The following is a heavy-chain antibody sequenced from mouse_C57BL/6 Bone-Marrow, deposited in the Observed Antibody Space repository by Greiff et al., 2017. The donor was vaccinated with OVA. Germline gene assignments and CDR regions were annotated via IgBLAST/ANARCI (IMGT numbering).Heavy chain of an antibody. Sequence: VQLQQSGPELVKPGDSVKISCKASGYSFTGYFMNWVMQSHGKSLEWIGRINPYNGDTFYNQKFKGKATLTVDKSSSTAHMELRSLTSEDSAVYYCAREGDYYYGSSSWFAYWGQGTLVTVSA. CDR1: GYSFTGYF. J-gene: IGHJ3*01. CDR3: AREGDYYYGSSSWFAY. CDR2: INPYNGDT. D-gene: IGHD1-1*01. V-gene: IGHV1-20*01.